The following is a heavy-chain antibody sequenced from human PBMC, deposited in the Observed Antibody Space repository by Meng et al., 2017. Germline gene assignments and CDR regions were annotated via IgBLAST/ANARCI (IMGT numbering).Heavy chain of an antibody. CDR3: ARAIAVAGITIDY. J-gene: IGHJ4*02. CDR1: GGSVSSGSYY. V-gene: IGHV4-61*01. D-gene: IGHD6-19*01. Sequence: QAQPTESGPGLVRPAETLSLTCTVSGGSVSSGSYYWSWIRQPPGKGLEWIGYIYYSGSTNYNPSLKSRVTISVDTSKNQFSLKLSSVTAADTAVYYCARAIAVAGITIDYWGQGTLVTVSS. CDR2: IYYSGST.